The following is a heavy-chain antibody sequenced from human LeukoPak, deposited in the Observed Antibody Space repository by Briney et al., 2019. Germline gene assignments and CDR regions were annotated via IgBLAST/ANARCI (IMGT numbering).Heavy chain of an antibody. V-gene: IGHV4-59*08. CDR3: ARLPYDSSGYTSDY. D-gene: IGHD3-22*01. CDR2: IYYSGST. Sequence: PSETLSLTCTVSGGSISSYYWSWLRQPPGKGLEWIGYIYYSGSTNYHPSLKSRVTISVDTSKNQFSLTLSSVPAADTAVYYCARLPYDSSGYTSDYWGEGTLVTVSS. CDR1: GGSISSYY. J-gene: IGHJ4*02.